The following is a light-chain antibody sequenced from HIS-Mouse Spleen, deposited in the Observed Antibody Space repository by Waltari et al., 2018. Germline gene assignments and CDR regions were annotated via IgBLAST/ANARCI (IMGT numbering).Light chain of an antibody. CDR3: SSYTSSSTYV. Sequence: QSALTQPASVSGSPGQSIPISFTGTSSDVGGYNYVSWYQQHPGKATKLMIYDVSNRPSGVSNRFSGSKSGNTVSLTISGLQAEDEADYYCSSYTSSSTYVFGTGTKVTVL. CDR2: DVS. V-gene: IGLV2-14*03. J-gene: IGLJ1*01. CDR1: SSDVGGYNY.